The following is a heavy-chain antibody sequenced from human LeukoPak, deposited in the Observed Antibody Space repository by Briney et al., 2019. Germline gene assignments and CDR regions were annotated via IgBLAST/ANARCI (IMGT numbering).Heavy chain of an antibody. Sequence: GSLRLSCAASGFTFSSYAMSWVRQAPGKGLEWVSAISGSGGSTYYADSVKGRFTISRDNSKNTLYLQMNSLRAEDTAVYYCAKDPAAAGTGLYWGQGTLVTVSS. V-gene: IGHV3-23*01. CDR1: GFTFSSYA. J-gene: IGHJ4*02. CDR3: AKDPAAAGTGLY. D-gene: IGHD6-13*01. CDR2: ISGSGGST.